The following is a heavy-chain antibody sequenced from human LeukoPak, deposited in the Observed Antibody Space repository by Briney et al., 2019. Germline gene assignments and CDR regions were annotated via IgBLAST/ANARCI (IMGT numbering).Heavy chain of an antibody. CDR1: GYTFTGYY. CDR3: ARRGPGAAYGMDV. V-gene: IGHV1-2*04. D-gene: IGHD3-10*01. J-gene: IGHJ6*04. CDR2: INPNSGGT. Sequence: ASVKVSCKASGYTFTGYYMHWVRQAPGQGLEWMGWINPNSGGTNYAQKFQGWVTMTRDTSISTAYMELSRLRSDDTAAYYCARRGPGAAYGMDVWGKGTTVTVSS.